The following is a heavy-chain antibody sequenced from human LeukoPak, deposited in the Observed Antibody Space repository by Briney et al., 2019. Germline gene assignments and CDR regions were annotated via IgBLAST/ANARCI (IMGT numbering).Heavy chain of an antibody. V-gene: IGHV3-23*01. J-gene: IGHJ5*02. D-gene: IGHD2-2*01. CDR2: ISGSGGST. CDR1: GFTFNNYA. Sequence: GGSLRLSCAAAGFTFNNYAMSWVRQAPGKGLEWVSVISGSGGSTYYADSVKGRFTISRDNSKNTLYLQMNSLRAEETAVYYCAKDRGVIVPAGMATWGQGTLVTVSS. CDR3: AKDRGVIVPAGMAT.